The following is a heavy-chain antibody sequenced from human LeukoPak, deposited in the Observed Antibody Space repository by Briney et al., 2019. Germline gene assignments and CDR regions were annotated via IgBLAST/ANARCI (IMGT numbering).Heavy chain of an antibody. CDR3: ARDHSGYPTRGYFDY. J-gene: IGHJ4*02. Sequence: SETLSLTCAVYGGSFSGYYWSWIRQPPGKGLEWIGEINHSGSTNYNPSLKSRVTISVDKSKNQFSLKLSSVTAADTAVYYCARDHSGYPTRGYFDYWGQGTLVTVSS. CDR1: GGSFSGYY. V-gene: IGHV4-34*01. CDR2: INHSGST. D-gene: IGHD3-22*01.